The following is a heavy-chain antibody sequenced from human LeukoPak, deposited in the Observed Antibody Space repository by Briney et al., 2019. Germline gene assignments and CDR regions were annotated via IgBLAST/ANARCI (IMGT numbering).Heavy chain of an antibody. D-gene: IGHD4-17*01. CDR1: GFTFSSYE. V-gene: IGHV3-48*03. CDR2: SSSSGSTI. J-gene: IGHJ4*02. CDR3: ARAGDYGDYTTHYFDY. Sequence: GGSLRLSCAASGFTFSSYEMNWVRQAPGKGLEWVSYSSSSGSTIYYADSVKGRFTISRDNAKNSLYLQMNSLRAEDTAVYYCARAGDYGDYTTHYFDYWGQGTLVTVSS.